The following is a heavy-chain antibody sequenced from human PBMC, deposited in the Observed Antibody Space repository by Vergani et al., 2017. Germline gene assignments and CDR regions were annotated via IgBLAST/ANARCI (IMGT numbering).Heavy chain of an antibody. CDR2: ISGSGGST. D-gene: IGHD7-27*01. CDR1: GFTFTNFA. Sequence: EVQLLESGGNLVQPGGSLRLSCAASGFTFTNFAMTWVRQAPGEGLEWVSGISGSGGSTYYADSVKGRFTISRDNSKNTLYLQMNSLRAEDTAVYYCAKPNWGSNWFDPWGQGTLVTVSS. J-gene: IGHJ5*02. V-gene: IGHV3-23*01. CDR3: AKPNWGSNWFDP.